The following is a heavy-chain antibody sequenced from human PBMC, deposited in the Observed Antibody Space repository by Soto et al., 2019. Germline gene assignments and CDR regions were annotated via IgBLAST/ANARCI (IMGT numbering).Heavy chain of an antibody. V-gene: IGHV3-48*02. Sequence: GGSLRLSCAASGFTFSSYSMNWVRQAPGKGLEWVSYISSSSSTIYYADSVKGRFTISRDNAKNSLYLQMNSLRDEDTAVYYCARDHYYGSGSPNPNWFDPWGQGTLVTVSS. CDR3: ARDHYYGSGSPNPNWFDP. J-gene: IGHJ5*02. CDR2: ISSSSSTI. D-gene: IGHD3-10*01. CDR1: GFTFSSYS.